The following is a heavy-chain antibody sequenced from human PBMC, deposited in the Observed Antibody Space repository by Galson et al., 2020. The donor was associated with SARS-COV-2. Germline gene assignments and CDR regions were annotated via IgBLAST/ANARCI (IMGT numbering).Heavy chain of an antibody. CDR2: IKSETDGGTA. J-gene: IGHJ4*02. V-gene: IGHV3-15*01. D-gene: IGHD3-10*01. CDR3: TTVLFGSGEDF. CDR1: GFTFNYAW. Sequence: GESLKISCAASGFTFNYAWMTWVRRAPGKGLEWVGRIKSETDGGTADYGAPVNGRFTISRDDSKNTLYRQMNGLKTEDTGVYYCTTVLFGSGEDFCGQGTVVTVSS.